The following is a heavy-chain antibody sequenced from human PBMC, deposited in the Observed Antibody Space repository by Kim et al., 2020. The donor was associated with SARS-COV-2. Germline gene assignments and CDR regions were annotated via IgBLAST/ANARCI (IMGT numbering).Heavy chain of an antibody. Sequence: GGSLRLSCVASGFSFSSYWMHWVRQAPGKGLVWVSRIKSDGISTRYADSVEGRFTISRDNAKNTVYLQMNSLGVEDTAVFYCAREEGQWEPPAFLYYY. CDR1: GFSFSSYW. CDR2: IKSDGIST. CDR3: AREEGQWEPPAFLYYY. D-gene: IGHD1-26*01. J-gene: IGHJ6*03. V-gene: IGHV3-74*01.